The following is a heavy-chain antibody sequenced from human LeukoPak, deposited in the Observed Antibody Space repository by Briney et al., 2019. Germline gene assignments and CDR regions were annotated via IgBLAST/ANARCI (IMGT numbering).Heavy chain of an antibody. CDR1: GYTFTGYY. CDR3: ARDRANWGRGEFDY. Sequence: ASVKVSCKASGYTFTGYYMHWVRQAPGQGLEWMGRINPNSGGTNYAQKFQGRVTMTRDTSISTAYMELSRLRSDDTAVYYCARDRANWGRGEFDYCGQGTLVTVSS. D-gene: IGHD7-27*01. CDR2: INPNSGGT. J-gene: IGHJ4*02. V-gene: IGHV1-2*06.